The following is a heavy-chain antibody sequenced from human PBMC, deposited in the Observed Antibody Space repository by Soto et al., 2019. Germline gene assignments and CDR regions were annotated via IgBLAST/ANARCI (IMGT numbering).Heavy chain of an antibody. J-gene: IGHJ4*02. CDR3: AKGGYGSGSYPPTLFDY. V-gene: IGHV3-23*01. CDR1: GFTFSSYA. D-gene: IGHD3-10*01. Sequence: GGSLRLSCAASGFTFSSYAMSWVRQAPGKGLEWVSAISGSGGSTYYADSVKGRFTISRDNSKNTLYLQMNSLRAEDTAVYYCAKGGYGSGSYPPTLFDYWGQGTLVTVSS. CDR2: ISGSGGST.